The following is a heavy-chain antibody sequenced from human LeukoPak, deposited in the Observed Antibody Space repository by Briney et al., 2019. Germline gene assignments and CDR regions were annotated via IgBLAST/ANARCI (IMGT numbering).Heavy chain of an antibody. V-gene: IGHV6-1*01. Sequence: SQTLSLTCAISGDSVSSNSADWNWIRQSPSRGLEWLGKTYYRSKWYNDYAISVKSRITINPDTSKNQFSLQLNSVTPEDTAVYYCASSTIATRGGNWFDSWGQGTLVTVSS. J-gene: IGHJ5*01. D-gene: IGHD3-10*01. CDR2: TYYRSKWYN. CDR1: GDSVSSNSAD. CDR3: ASSTIATRGGNWFDS.